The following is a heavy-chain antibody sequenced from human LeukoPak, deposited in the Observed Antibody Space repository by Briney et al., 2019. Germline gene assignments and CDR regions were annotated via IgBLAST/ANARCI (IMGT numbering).Heavy chain of an antibody. J-gene: IGHJ6*03. D-gene: IGHD3-16*02. V-gene: IGHV4-59*08. CDR1: GGSIGTYY. CDR3: ARHIGGGIEDMDV. Sequence: PSETLSLTCTVSGGSIGTYYWSWIRQSPGKGLEWIGYIYVTGARYNPYLQSRVTISVDRSRNQFFLKMSSVTAADTAVYYCARHIGGGIEDMDVWGKGTKVIVSS. CDR2: IYVTGA.